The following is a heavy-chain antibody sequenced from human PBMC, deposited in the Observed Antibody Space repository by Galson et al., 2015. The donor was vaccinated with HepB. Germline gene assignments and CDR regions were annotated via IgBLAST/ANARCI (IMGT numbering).Heavy chain of an antibody. CDR3: AHSEYYDFWSGPTHDAFDI. D-gene: IGHD3-3*01. J-gene: IGHJ3*02. Sequence: PALVKPTQTLTLTCTFSGFSLSTSGVGVGWIRQPPGKALEWLALIYWDDDKRYSPSLKSRLTITKDTSKNQVVLTMTNMDPVDTATYYCAHSEYYDFWSGPTHDAFDIWGQGTMVTVSS. CDR1: GFSLSTSGVG. CDR2: IYWDDDK. V-gene: IGHV2-5*02.